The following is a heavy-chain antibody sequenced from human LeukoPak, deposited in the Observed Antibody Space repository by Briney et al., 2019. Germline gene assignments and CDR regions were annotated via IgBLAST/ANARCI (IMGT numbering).Heavy chain of an antibody. CDR1: GYTFTGHY. CDR3: ARDAESLITLNRGVIVNWFDP. J-gene: IGHJ5*02. CDR2: INPNNGGT. D-gene: IGHD3-10*01. V-gene: IGHV1-2*02. Sequence: ASVKVSCKASGYTFTGHYMHWVGQAPGQEPEWMGWINPNNGGTRYAQKFQGRVTMTRDTSISTAYMELTRLRSDDTAVYYCARDAESLITLNRGVIVNWFDPWGQGTLVTVSS.